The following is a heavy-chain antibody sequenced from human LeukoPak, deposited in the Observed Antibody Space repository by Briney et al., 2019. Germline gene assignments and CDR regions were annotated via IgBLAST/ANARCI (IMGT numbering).Heavy chain of an antibody. V-gene: IGHV4-34*01. CDR2: INHSGST. J-gene: IGHJ4*02. D-gene: IGHD6-13*01. CDR3: ARAPQQLAHFDY. CDR1: GGSFSGYY. Sequence: ETSETLSLTCAVYGGSFSGYYWSWIRQPPGKGLEWIGEINHSGSTNYNPSLKSRVTISVDTSKNQFSLKLSSVTAADTAVYYCARAPQQLAHFDYWGQGTLVTVSS.